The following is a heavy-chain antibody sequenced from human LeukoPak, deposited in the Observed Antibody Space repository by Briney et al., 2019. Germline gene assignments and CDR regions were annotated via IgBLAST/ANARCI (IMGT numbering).Heavy chain of an antibody. J-gene: IGHJ4*02. Sequence: SETLSLTCAVYGGFFSDYYWSWIRQTPGQGLEWIGEISQTGITSYNPSLKSRLTISLDTSKNRFSLKLTSVTAADTAVYYCVGGGSSYCGGDCYRFDYWGQGTLVTVSS. CDR2: ISQTGIT. D-gene: IGHD2-21*02. CDR1: GGFFSDYY. CDR3: VGGGSSYCGGDCYRFDY. V-gene: IGHV4-34*01.